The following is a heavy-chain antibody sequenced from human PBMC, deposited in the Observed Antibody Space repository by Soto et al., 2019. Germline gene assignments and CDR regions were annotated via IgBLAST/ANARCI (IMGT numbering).Heavy chain of an antibody. J-gene: IGHJ4*02. D-gene: IGHD3-10*01. V-gene: IGHV1-8*01. CDR1: GYSFTGLD. Sequence: ASVKVSCKASGYSFTGLDIDWVRQTAGQGLEWMGWMEPSTGRTGYAQKFQGRVTMTRDTSTDTAYMELSSLRSEDTAVYYCATDHSGYWGQGTLVTVSS. CDR3: ATDHSGY. CDR2: MEPSTGRT.